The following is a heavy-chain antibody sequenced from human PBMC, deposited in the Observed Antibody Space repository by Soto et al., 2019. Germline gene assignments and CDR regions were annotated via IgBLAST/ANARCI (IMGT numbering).Heavy chain of an antibody. CDR1: GGSISSSSYY. V-gene: IGHV4-39*01. CDR3: ARQGCSGGSCYPGPGAFDI. CDR2: IYYSGST. J-gene: IGHJ3*02. D-gene: IGHD2-15*01. Sequence: QLQLQESGPGLVKPSETLSLTCTVSGGSISSSSYYWGWIRQPPGKGLEWIGSIYYSGSTYYNPSLKSRVTISVDTSKNQFSLKLSSVTAADTAVYYCARQGCSGGSCYPGPGAFDIWGQGTMVTVSS.